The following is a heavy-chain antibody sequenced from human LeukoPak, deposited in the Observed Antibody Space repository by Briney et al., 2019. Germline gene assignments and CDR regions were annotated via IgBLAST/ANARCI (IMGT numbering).Heavy chain of an antibody. CDR3: ARRGDILTDYAFDY. D-gene: IGHD3-9*01. J-gene: IGHJ4*02. V-gene: IGHV4-39*01. Sequence: SETLSLTCSVSGGSINSNSHHWDRIRQAPGKGLEWIGNIYYSGTTSYNPSLMSRVTISVDTSKNQFSLRLSSVTAADTAVYYCARRGDILTDYAFDYWGQGTLVTVSS. CDR1: GGSINSNSHH. CDR2: IYYSGTT.